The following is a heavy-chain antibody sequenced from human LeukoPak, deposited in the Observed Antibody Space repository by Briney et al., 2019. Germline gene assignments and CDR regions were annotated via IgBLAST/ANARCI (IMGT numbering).Heavy chain of an antibody. J-gene: IGHJ4*02. CDR3: ARSYCNSVSCQGLFDY. Sequence: SETLSLTCTVSGGSISSYYWSWIRQPPGKGLEYIGYMYYSGSTNYNPSLKSRVTISVDTSKKQFSLKLNSVTAADTAVYYCARSYCNSVSCQGLFDYWGQGTLVTVSS. D-gene: IGHD2-2*01. CDR1: GGSISSYY. V-gene: IGHV4-59*01. CDR2: MYYSGST.